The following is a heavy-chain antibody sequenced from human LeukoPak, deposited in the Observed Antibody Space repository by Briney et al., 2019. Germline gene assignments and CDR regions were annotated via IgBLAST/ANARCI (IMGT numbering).Heavy chain of an antibody. Sequence: GASVKVSCKASGYTFTSYGISWVRQAPGQGLEWMGWISAYNGNTNYAQKLQGRVTMTTDTSTSKAYMDLRSLRSDDTAVYYCARDLYYGSGSSEYYWGQGTLVTVSS. CDR3: ARDLYYGSGSSEYY. D-gene: IGHD3-10*01. J-gene: IGHJ4*02. V-gene: IGHV1-18*01. CDR2: ISAYNGNT. CDR1: GYTFTSYG.